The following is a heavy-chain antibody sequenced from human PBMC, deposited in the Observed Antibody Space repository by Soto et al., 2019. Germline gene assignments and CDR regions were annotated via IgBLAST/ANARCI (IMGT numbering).Heavy chain of an antibody. V-gene: IGHV2-5*01. CDR3: AHRIRGGQAFGD. Sequence: ESGPTLVNPTQTLTLTCTFSGFSLNTGGVGVGWIRQPPGKPLEWLALVYWNDDERYRPSLKNRLAIIKDTSKNQVVLTMTNMHPVDTGTYYSAHRIRGGQAFGDWGQGTVVTVSS. CDR1: GFSLNTGGVG. J-gene: IGHJ4*01. CDR2: VYWNDDE. D-gene: IGHD3-10*01.